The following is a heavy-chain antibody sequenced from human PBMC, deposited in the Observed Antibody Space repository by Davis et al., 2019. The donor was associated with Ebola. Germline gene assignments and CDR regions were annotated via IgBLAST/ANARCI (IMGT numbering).Heavy chain of an antibody. Sequence: PGGSLRLSCAASGFSFSSYSMNWVRQAPGKGLEWVSYIRSTSRTIYYADSVKGRFTISRDNAQNSLFLQMNSLRDEDTAIYYCARDRGEVSGDSLDYWGQGTLVTVSS. CDR3: ARDRGEVSGDSLDY. J-gene: IGHJ4*02. V-gene: IGHV3-48*02. D-gene: IGHD4-17*01. CDR1: GFSFSSYS. CDR2: IRSTSRTI.